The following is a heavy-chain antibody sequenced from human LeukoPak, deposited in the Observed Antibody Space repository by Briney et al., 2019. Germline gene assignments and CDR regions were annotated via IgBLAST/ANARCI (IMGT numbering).Heavy chain of an antibody. V-gene: IGHV3-21*01. Sequence: GGSLRLSCAASGFTFSSYRMNWVRQAPGKGLEWVSSISSSSSYIYYADSVKGRFTISRDNAKNSLYLQMNSLRAEDTAVYYCARDDDSSGYYNYYYGMDVWGQGTTVTVSS. CDR2: ISSSSSYI. CDR1: GFTFSSYR. J-gene: IGHJ6*02. D-gene: IGHD3-22*01. CDR3: ARDDDSSGYYNYYYGMDV.